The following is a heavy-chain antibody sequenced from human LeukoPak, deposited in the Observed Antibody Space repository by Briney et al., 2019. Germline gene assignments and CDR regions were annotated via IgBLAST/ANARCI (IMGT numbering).Heavy chain of an antibody. Sequence: SVKVSCKASGGTFSSYAISWVRQAPGQGLEWMGGIIPIFGTANYAQKFQGRVTITTDESTSTAYMELSSLRSEDTAVYYCARDVANTVTLLGWFDPWGQGTLVTVSS. J-gene: IGHJ5*02. V-gene: IGHV1-69*05. CDR1: GGTFSSYA. CDR2: IIPIFGTA. D-gene: IGHD4-11*01. CDR3: ARDVANTVTLLGWFDP.